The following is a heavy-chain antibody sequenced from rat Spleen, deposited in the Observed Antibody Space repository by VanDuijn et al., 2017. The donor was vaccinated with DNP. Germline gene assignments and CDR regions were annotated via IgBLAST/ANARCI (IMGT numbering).Heavy chain of an antibody. CDR2: ITTGGGHT. V-gene: IGHV5S13*01. D-gene: IGHD1-11*01. Sequence: EVQLVESGGGLVQPGRSLKLSCAASGFTFSDYGMAWVRQVPSKGLEWVASITTGGGHTYYRDSVKGRFTISRDNAKNTLYLQMNSLRSEDTATYYCASYYGGYSEGWGQGTLVTVSS. CDR3: ASYYGGYSEG. CDR1: GFTFSDYG. J-gene: IGHJ3*01.